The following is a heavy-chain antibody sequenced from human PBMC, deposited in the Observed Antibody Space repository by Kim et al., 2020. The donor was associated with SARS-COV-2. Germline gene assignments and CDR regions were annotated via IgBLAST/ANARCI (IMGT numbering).Heavy chain of an antibody. CDR3: ARDLWRGESRFFDY. CDR1: GFTFSTNG. J-gene: IGHJ4*02. CDR2: ISNDGHYK. D-gene: IGHD3-16*01. V-gene: IGHV3-33*05. Sequence: GGSLRLSCAASGFTFSTNGMHWVRQAPGKGLEWVAVISNDGHYKSYADSVRGRFIISRDNSENTLDLQMHSLRAEDTAVYYCARDLWRGESRFFDYWGQG.